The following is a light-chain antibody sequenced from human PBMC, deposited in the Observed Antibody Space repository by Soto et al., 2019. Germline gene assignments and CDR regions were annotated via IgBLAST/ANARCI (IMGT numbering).Light chain of an antibody. CDR3: HQYFTFPWT. CDR1: QSVMYSNNKNY. J-gene: IGKJ1*01. Sequence: DIVLTQSPDSLAVSPGERATINFESSQSVMYSNNKNYISWFQQKPGQSPQLLIFWASMRESGVPDRFSGSGSGTNFTLTISGLQAEDVAIYYCHQYFTFPWTFGQGTKVDIK. CDR2: WAS. V-gene: IGKV4-1*01.